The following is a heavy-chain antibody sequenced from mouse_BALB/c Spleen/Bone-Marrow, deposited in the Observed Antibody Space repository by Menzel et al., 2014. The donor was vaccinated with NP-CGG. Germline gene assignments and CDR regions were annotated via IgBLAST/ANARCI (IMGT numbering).Heavy chain of an antibody. D-gene: IGHD1-1*02. Sequence: VQLQQSGSVLVRPGDSVKLSCKASGYTFTSTWIHWAKQRPGQGLEWIGEIYPNSGNTKYNEKLKGKATLTADTSSSTTYGDLSSLTSEYSAVYYCTRGGVGDAMDYWGQGTSVTVSS. CDR3: TRGGVGDAMDY. CDR1: GYTFTSTW. CDR2: IYPNSGNT. V-gene: IGHV1S130*01. J-gene: IGHJ4*01.